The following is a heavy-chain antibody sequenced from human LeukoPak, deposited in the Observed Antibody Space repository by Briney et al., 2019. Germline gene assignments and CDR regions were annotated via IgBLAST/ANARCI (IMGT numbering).Heavy chain of an antibody. Sequence: LETLSLTCTVSGGSISSSSYYWGWIRQPPGKGLEWIGSIYYSGSTYYNPSLKSRVTISVDTSKNQFSLKLSSVTAADTAVYYCARFHTRGGYDFWSGYGDFDYWGQGTLVTVSS. CDR1: GGSISSSSYY. D-gene: IGHD3-3*01. CDR2: IYYSGST. CDR3: ARFHTRGGYDFWSGYGDFDY. J-gene: IGHJ4*02. V-gene: IGHV4-39*07.